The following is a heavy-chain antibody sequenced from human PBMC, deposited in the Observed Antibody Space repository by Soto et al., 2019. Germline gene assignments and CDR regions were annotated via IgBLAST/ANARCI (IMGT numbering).Heavy chain of an antibody. CDR3: AKLITTAAAGTVDY. J-gene: IGHJ4*02. D-gene: IGHD6-13*01. CDR2: ISSSGTGI. V-gene: IGHV3-11*01. Sequence: GWSLRLSCAASVFTFLDYYMSWIRQAPGKGLEWVSYISSSGTGIYYADSVKGRFTVSRDNAKNSLYLQMNSLRAEDTAVYYCAKLITTAAAGTVDYWGLGALVTVSS. CDR1: VFTFLDYY.